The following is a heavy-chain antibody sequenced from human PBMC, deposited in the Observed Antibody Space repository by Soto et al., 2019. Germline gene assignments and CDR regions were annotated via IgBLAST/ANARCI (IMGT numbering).Heavy chain of an antibody. V-gene: IGHV3-23*01. CDR2: ISGSGGSP. D-gene: IGHD2-8*02. J-gene: IGHJ4*01. CDR1: GFSFSSYT. Sequence: GGSLRLSCAASGFSFSSYTMAWVRQAPGKGLEWVSSISGSGGSPSYADSVQGRFIISRDNPRSTVSLQMNRLRAEDTATYYCAKARCTGDTCFVPDYWGHGRLVTVSS. CDR3: AKARCTGDTCFVPDY.